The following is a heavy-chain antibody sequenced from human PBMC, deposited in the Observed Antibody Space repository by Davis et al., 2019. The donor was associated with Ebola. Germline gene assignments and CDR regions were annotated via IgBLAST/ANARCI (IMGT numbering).Heavy chain of an antibody. D-gene: IGHD6-13*01. V-gene: IGHV3-21*01. CDR3: ASGFVAAAGTYYYYGMDV. CDR1: GFTFSSYS. CDR2: ISSSSSYI. Sequence: PGGSLRLSCAASGFTFSSYSMNWVRQAPGKGLEWVSSISSSSSYIYYADSVKGRFTISRDNAKNSLYLQMNSLRAEDTAVYYCASGFVAAAGTYYYYGMDVWGQGTTVTVSS. J-gene: IGHJ6*02.